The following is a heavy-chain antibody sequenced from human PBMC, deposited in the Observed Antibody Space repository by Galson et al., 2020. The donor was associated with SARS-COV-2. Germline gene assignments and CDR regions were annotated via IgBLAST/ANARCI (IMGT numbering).Heavy chain of an antibody. CDR3: AKGRGYCSGGSCYQGGSFDF. Sequence: GGSLRLSCAAAGLNFDGHAMSWVRQAPGKGLEWVSTISCSGGSTYYADSVKGRFTISRDNSKNTLYLQMNGLGGEDTAVYYCAKGRGYCSGGSCYQGGSFDFWGRGTMFAVSS. V-gene: IGHV3-23*01. J-gene: IGHJ3*01. D-gene: IGHD2-15*01. CDR2: ISCSGGST. CDR1: GLNFDGHA.